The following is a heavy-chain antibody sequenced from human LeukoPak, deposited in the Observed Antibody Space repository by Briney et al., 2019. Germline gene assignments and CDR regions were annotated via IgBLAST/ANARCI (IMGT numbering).Heavy chain of an antibody. D-gene: IGHD3-22*01. CDR3: ARDRYYDSSGDRSGWFDP. J-gene: IGHJ5*02. Sequence: SETLSLACTVSGGSISSYYWSWIRRPPGKGLEWIGYIYYSGSTNYNPSLKSRVTISVDTSKNQFSLKLSSVTAADTAVYYCARDRYYDSSGDRSGWFDPWGQGTLVTVSS. CDR1: GGSISSYY. V-gene: IGHV4-59*01. CDR2: IYYSGST.